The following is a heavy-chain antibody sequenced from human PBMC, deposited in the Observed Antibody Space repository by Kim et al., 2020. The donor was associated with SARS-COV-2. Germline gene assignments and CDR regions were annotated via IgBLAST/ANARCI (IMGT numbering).Heavy chain of an antibody. CDR2: IYTSGST. CDR1: GGSISSYY. D-gene: IGHD3-3*01. CDR3: ARDRPGAGFWSLKLMYYFDY. V-gene: IGHV4-4*07. Sequence: SETLSLTCTVSGGSISSYYWSWIRQPAGKGLEWIGRIYTSGSTNYNPSLKSRVTMSVDTSKNQFSLKLSSVTAADTAVYYCARDRPGAGFWSLKLMYYFDYWGQGTLVTVSS. J-gene: IGHJ4*02.